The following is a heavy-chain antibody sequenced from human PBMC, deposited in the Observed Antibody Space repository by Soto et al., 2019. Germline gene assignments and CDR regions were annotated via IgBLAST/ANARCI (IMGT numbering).Heavy chain of an antibody. V-gene: IGHV3-21*04. Sequence: GGSLSLSCVASGFHFSSYTMNWVRQAPGKGLEWVSSISSRGSYIYYADSVKGRFTISRDNAKNSLFLQMNSLRAADTAVYYCARQILPTKRQRNWFDPWGQGTLVTVSS. CDR3: ARQILPTKRQRNWFDP. D-gene: IGHD2-15*01. CDR1: GFHFSSYT. CDR2: ISSRGSYI. J-gene: IGHJ5*02.